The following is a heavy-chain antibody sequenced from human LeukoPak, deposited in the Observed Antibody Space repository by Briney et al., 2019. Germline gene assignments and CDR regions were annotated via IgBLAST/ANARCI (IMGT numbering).Heavy chain of an antibody. Sequence: SETLSLTCAVYGGSFSGYYWSCIRQPPGKGLEWIGYIYYSGSTNYNPSLKSRVTISVDTSKNQFSLKLSSVTAADTAVYYCARRIKNYDILTTVLAFDIWGQGTMVTVSS. CDR1: GGSFSGYY. CDR3: ARRIKNYDILTTVLAFDI. CDR2: IYYSGST. J-gene: IGHJ3*02. D-gene: IGHD3-9*01. V-gene: IGHV4-59*08.